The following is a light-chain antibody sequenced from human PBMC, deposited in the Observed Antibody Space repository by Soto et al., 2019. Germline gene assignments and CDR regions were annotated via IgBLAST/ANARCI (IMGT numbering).Light chain of an antibody. CDR3: QQDNSYAWT. CDR1: QGINNY. Sequence: DIQMTQSPPSLSASVGDRVTITRRASQGINNYLAWFQQQPGTAPKPLIYATSTLHSGVPLRFTGSGSGTEFTVTIASLQTEVLDTYYWQQDNSYAWTFGQWTKV. J-gene: IGKJ1*01. CDR2: ATS. V-gene: IGKV1-16*01.